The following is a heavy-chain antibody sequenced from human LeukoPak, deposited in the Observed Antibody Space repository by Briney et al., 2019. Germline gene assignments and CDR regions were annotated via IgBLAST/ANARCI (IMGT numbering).Heavy chain of an antibody. CDR3: AKAPWLYATYYYMDV. D-gene: IGHD5/OR15-5a*01. J-gene: IGHJ6*03. CDR2: ISSSGGST. CDR1: GFTFSSYA. Sequence: GGSLRLSCAASGFTFSSYAMSWVRQAPGKGLEWVSAISSSGGSTYYADSVKGRFTISRDNSKNTLYLQMNSLRAEDTAVYYCAKAPWLYATYYYMDVWGKGTTVTVSS. V-gene: IGHV3-23*01.